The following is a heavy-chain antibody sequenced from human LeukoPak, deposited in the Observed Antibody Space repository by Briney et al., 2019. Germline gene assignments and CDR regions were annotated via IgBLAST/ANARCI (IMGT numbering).Heavy chain of an antibody. J-gene: IGHJ6*02. CDR1: GFTFSDYY. D-gene: IGHD2-8*01. Sequence: KPGGSLRLSCAASGFTFSDYYMSWICQAPGKGLEWVSYISSSGSTIYYADSVKARFTISRDNAKNSLYLQMNSLRAEDTAVYYCARDVTGYCTNGVCYGPGMDVWGQGTTVAVSS. CDR3: ARDVTGYCTNGVCYGPGMDV. V-gene: IGHV3-11*01. CDR2: ISSSGSTI.